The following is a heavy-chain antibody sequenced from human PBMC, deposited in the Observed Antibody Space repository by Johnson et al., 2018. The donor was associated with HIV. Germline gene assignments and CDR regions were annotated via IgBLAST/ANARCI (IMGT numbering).Heavy chain of an antibody. J-gene: IGHJ3*02. V-gene: IGHV3-9*01. CDR2: ISWNSGSI. CDR3: AKDTGAYYYDSSGYWDAFDI. Sequence: EVQLVESGGGVVRPGGSLRLSCAASGFTFDDYAMHWVRQAPGKGLAWVSGISWNSGSIGYADSVKGRFTISSDNAKNSLYLQMNSLRAEDTALYYCAKDTGAYYYDSSGYWDAFDIWGQGAMVTVSS. CDR1: GFTFDDYA. D-gene: IGHD3-22*01.